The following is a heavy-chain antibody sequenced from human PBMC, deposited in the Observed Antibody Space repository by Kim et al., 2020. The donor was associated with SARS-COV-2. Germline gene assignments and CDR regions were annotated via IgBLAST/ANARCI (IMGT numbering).Heavy chain of an antibody. V-gene: IGHV3-23*01. J-gene: IGHJ4*02. CDR3: AKDREVLLWFGGPDPTFDY. CDR1: GFTFSSYA. D-gene: IGHD3-10*01. Sequence: GGSLRLSCAASGFTFSSYAMSWVRQAPGKGLEWVSAISGSGGSTYYADSVKGRFTISRDNSKNTLYLQMNSLRAEDTAVYYCAKDREVLLWFGGPDPTFDYWGQGTLVTVSS. CDR2: ISGSGGST.